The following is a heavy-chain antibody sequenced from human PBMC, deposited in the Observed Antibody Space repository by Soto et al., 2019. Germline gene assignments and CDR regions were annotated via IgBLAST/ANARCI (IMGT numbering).Heavy chain of an antibody. D-gene: IGHD2-8*01. CDR2: ISGSGGST. Sequence: GGSLRLSCAASGFTFSSYAMSWVRQAPGKGLEWVSAISGSGGSTYYADSVKGRFTISRDNSKNTLYLQMNSLRAEDTAVYYCAKDVDIVLMVYAMEYFQHWGQGTLVTVSS. CDR1: GFTFSSYA. CDR3: AKDVDIVLMVYAMEYFQH. V-gene: IGHV3-23*01. J-gene: IGHJ1*01.